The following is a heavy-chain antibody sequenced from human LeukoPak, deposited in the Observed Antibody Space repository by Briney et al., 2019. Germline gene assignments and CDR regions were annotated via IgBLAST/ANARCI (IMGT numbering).Heavy chain of an antibody. CDR3: TRDYYRGDPSGGFDY. Sequence: PGGSLRLSCADSQFTFNGSWMNWVRQAPGKGLEWVGFIRNKGYGGTTEYAASVKGRFIISRDDSKNIAHLQMDSLETADTAVYYCTRDYYRGDPSGGFDYWGQGTLVTVSS. D-gene: IGHD3-10*01. J-gene: IGHJ4*02. CDR1: QFTFNGSW. CDR2: IRNKGYGGTT. V-gene: IGHV3-49*04.